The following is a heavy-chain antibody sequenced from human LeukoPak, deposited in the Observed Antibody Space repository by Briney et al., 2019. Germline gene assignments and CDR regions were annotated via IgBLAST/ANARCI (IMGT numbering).Heavy chain of an antibody. D-gene: IGHD6-19*01. CDR2: ISYDGSNK. Sequence: PGGSLRLSCAASGFTFSSYGMHWVRQAPGKGLEWVAVISYDGSNKYYADSVKGRFTISRDNSKNTLYLQMNSLRAEDTAVYYCAKERGMWLPFDYWGQGTLVTVSS. J-gene: IGHJ4*02. CDR1: GFTFSSYG. CDR3: AKERGMWLPFDY. V-gene: IGHV3-30*18.